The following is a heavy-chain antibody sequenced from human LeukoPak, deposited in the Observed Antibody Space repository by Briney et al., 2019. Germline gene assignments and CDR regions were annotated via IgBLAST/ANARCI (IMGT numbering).Heavy chain of an antibody. CDR1: GGSISSYY. Sequence: PSETLSLTCTVSGGSISSYYWSWIRQPPGKGLEWTGYIYYSGSTNYNPSLKSRVTISVDTSKNQFSLKLSSVTAADTAVYYCASGGCTNGVCYTGGYYFDYWGQGTLVTVSS. J-gene: IGHJ4*02. CDR3: ASGGCTNGVCYTGGYYFDY. D-gene: IGHD2-8*01. V-gene: IGHV4-59*01. CDR2: IYYSGST.